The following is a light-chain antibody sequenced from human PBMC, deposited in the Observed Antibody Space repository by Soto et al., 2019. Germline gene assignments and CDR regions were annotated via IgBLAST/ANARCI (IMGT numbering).Light chain of an antibody. V-gene: IGKV1-5*01. CDR2: DAS. CDR1: QSISSW. Sequence: DIQLPQSPSTMSASVGDSVTITCRASQSISSWLAWYHQKPGKAPKLLIYDASRLQSGVPSRFSGSGSGTEFTLIISSLQPDDFATYYCQQYKTYPYTFGQGTKVDIK. J-gene: IGKJ2*01. CDR3: QQYKTYPYT.